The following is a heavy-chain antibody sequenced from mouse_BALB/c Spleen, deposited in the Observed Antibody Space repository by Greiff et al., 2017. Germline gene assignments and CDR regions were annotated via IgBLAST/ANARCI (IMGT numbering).Heavy chain of an antibody. J-gene: IGHJ4*01. Sequence: EVKVEESGPGLVKPSQSLSLTCSVTGYSITSGYYWNWIRQFPGNKLEWMGYISYDGSNNYNPSLKNRISITRDTSKNQFFLKLNSVTTEDTATYYCARKYGNYDAMDYWGQGTSVTVSS. D-gene: IGHD2-1*01. CDR3: ARKYGNYDAMDY. CDR2: ISYDGSN. V-gene: IGHV3-6*02. CDR1: GYSITSGYY.